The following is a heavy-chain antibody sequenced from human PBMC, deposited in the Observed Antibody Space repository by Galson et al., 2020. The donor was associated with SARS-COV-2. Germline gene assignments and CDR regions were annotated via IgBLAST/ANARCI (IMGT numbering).Heavy chain of an antibody. D-gene: IGHD4-17*01. CDR2: INHSGST. CDR3: ARARAVTTFYYYYGMDV. V-gene: IGHV4-34*01. J-gene: IGHJ6*02. CDR1: GGSFSGYY. Sequence: LETLSLTCAVYGGSFSGYYWSWIRQPPGKGLEWIGEINHSGSTNYNPSLKSRVTISVDTSKNQFSLKLSSVTAADTAVYYCARARAVTTFYYYYGMDVWGQGATVTVSS.